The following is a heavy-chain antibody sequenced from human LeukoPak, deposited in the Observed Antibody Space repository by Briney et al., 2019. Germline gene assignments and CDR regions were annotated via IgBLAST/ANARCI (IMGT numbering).Heavy chain of an antibody. CDR1: GGSISSYY. CDR3: ARHEYSNNWFDP. CDR2: IYYSGST. Sequence: SETLSLTCTVSGGSISSYYWSWIRQPPGKGLEWIGYIYYSGSTNYNPSLKSRVTISVDTSKNQFSLKLSSVTAADTAVYYCARHEYSNNWFDPWGQGTLVNVSS. D-gene: IGHD6-6*01. J-gene: IGHJ5*02. V-gene: IGHV4-59*08.